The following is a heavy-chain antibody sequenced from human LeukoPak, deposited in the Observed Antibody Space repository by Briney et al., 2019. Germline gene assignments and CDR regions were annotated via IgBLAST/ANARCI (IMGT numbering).Heavy chain of an antibody. CDR3: SRDPNSGYHDH. CDR2: INTANDNT. D-gene: IGHD3-22*01. J-gene: IGHJ4*02. V-gene: IGHV1-3*04. CDR1: GYTFTHYA. Sequence: ASVKVSCRASGYTFTHYAIHWVRQAPGQRLEWMGWINTANDNTKYSQKFQGRVIITRDTSASTAYMELTSLRSEDTAVYYCSRDPNSGYHDHWGQGTLVTVSS.